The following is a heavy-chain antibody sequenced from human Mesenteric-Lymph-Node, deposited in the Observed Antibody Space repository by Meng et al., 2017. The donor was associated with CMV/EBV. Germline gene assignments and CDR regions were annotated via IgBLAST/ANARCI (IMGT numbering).Heavy chain of an antibody. Sequence: GYTFTSYAMNWGRQAPGQGLEWMGWINTNTGNPTYAQGFTGRFVFSLDTSVSTAYLQISSLKAEDTAVYYCAGTNLDYDILTGYFDYWGQGTLVTVSS. CDR2: INTNTGNP. CDR3: AGTNLDYDILTGYFDY. J-gene: IGHJ4*02. D-gene: IGHD3-9*01. V-gene: IGHV7-4-1*02. CDR1: GYTFTSYA.